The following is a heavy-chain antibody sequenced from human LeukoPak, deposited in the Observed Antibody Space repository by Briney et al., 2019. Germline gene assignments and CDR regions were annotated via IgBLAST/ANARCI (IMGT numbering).Heavy chain of an antibody. Sequence: SQTLSLTCTVSGGSISSGDYYWNWIRQPPGKGLEWIGYIYHSGSTVYSPSLKSRVTMSIDTSKNQFSLKLTSVTAADTAIYYCARRGDGYKAPFDYWGQGTLVTVSS. CDR2: IYHSGST. D-gene: IGHD5-24*01. V-gene: IGHV4-30-4*08. CDR1: GGSISSGDYY. CDR3: ARRGDGYKAPFDY. J-gene: IGHJ4*02.